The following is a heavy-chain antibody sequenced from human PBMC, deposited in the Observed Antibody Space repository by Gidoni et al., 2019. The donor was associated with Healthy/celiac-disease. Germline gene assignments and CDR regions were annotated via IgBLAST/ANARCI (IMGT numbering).Heavy chain of an antibody. J-gene: IGHJ4*02. Sequence: EVQLLESGGGLVQPGGSLSLSCAASGFTFSSYAMSWVRQAPGKGLEWVSAISGSGGSTYYADSVKGRFTISRDNSKNTLYLQMNSLRAEDTAVYYCAKEIGYYDFWSGYYTGLFDYWGQGTLVTVSS. D-gene: IGHD3-3*01. V-gene: IGHV3-23*01. CDR1: GFTFSSYA. CDR3: AKEIGYYDFWSGYYTGLFDY. CDR2: ISGSGGST.